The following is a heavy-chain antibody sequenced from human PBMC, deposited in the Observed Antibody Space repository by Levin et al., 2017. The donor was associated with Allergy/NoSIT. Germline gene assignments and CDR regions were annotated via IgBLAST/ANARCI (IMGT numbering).Heavy chain of an antibody. J-gene: IGHJ5*02. D-gene: IGHD1/OR15-1a*01. CDR2: IWFDGSNK. CDR1: GFTFTNYG. V-gene: IGHV3-33*01. Sequence: GGSLRLSCAASGFTFTNYGMHWVRQAPGRGLEWVAVIWFDGSNKYYTDSVKGRFTISRDTSKNTVYLQMNSLRAEDTAVYYCARDASNNEGSFDPWGEGTLVNVSS. CDR3: ARDASNNEGSFDP.